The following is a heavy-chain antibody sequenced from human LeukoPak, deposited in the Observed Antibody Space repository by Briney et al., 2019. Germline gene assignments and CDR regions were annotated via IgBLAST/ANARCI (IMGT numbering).Heavy chain of an antibody. J-gene: IGHJ6*03. D-gene: IGHD1-14*01. Sequence: SETLSLTCTVSGYSISSGYYWGWIRQPPGKGLEWIGSIYHSGSTYYNPSLKSRVTISVDTSKNQFSLKLSSVTAADTAVYYCARGWTETTIYYFYMDVWGKGTTVTVS. CDR3: ARGWTETTIYYFYMDV. CDR2: IYHSGST. CDR1: GYSISSGYY. V-gene: IGHV4-38-2*02.